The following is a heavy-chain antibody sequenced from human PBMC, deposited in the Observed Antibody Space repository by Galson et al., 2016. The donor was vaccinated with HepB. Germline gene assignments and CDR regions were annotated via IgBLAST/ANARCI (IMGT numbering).Heavy chain of an antibody. D-gene: IGHD3-10*01. CDR1: GFSVSSNY. CDR3: ASSVRGSGSPPGGY. V-gene: IGHV3-7*02. J-gene: IGHJ4*02. CDR2: IKQDGSEQ. Sequence: SLRLSCAASGFSVSSNYMSWVRQAPGKRLECVANIKQDGSEQYYVDSVKGRFTISRDNAKKSLYLQMNSLRAEDTAVYYCASSVRGSGSPPGGYWGQGILVTVSS.